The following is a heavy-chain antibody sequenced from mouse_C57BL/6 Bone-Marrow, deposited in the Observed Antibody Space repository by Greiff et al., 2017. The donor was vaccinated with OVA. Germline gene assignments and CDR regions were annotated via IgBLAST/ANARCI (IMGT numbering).Heavy chain of an antibody. CDR2: IYPGDGDT. Sequence: VQLQQSGPELVKPGASVKISCKASGYAFSSSWMHWVKQRPGKGLEWIGRIYPGDGDTNYNGKFKGKATLTAGKSSSTAYMQLSSLTSEDSAVYFCAREDEYGWYCDVWGRGTAVTVTA. J-gene: IGHJ1*03. V-gene: IGHV1-82*01. CDR3: AREDEYGWYCDV. CDR1: GYAFSSSW. D-gene: IGHD5-1*01.